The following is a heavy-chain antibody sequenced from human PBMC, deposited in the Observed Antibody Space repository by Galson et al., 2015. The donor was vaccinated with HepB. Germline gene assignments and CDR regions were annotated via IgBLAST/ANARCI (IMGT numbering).Heavy chain of an antibody. CDR1: GFTFSSYG. Sequence: SLRLSCAASGFTFSSYGMHWVRQAPGKGLEWVAVISYDGSNKYYADSVKGRFTISRDNSKNTLYLQMNSLRAEDTAVYYCAKGPAMASYYYYGMDVWGQGTTVTVSS. V-gene: IGHV3-30*18. J-gene: IGHJ6*02. CDR2: ISYDGSNK. CDR3: AKGPAMASYYYYGMDV. D-gene: IGHD5-18*01.